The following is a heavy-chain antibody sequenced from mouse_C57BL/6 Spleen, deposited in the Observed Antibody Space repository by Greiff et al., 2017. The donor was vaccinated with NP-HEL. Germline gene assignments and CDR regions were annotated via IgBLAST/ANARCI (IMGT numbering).Heavy chain of an antibody. J-gene: IGHJ2*01. D-gene: IGHD1-1*01. CDR1: FTFTDYY. CDR3: ARSPYYYGSGFDY. V-gene: IGHV7-3*01. Sequence: EVKLVESGGGLVQPGGFTFTDYYMSWVRQPPGKALEWLGFIRNKANGYTTEYSASVKGRFTISRDNSQSILYLQMNALRAEDSATYYCARSPYYYGSGFDYWGQGTTLTVSS. CDR2: IRNKANGYTT.